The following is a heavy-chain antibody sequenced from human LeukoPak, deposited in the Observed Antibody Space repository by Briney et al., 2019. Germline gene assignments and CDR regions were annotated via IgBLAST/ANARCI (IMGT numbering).Heavy chain of an antibody. V-gene: IGHV3-30*18. CDR1: GYTFTGYY. J-gene: IGHJ4*02. CDR2: ISYDGSNK. CDR3: AKDQGREGCFDY. Sequence: SCKASGYTFTGYYMHWVRQAPGKGLEWVAVISYDGSNKYYADSVKGRFTISRDNSKNTLYLQMNSLRAEDTAVYYCAKDQGREGCFDYWGQGTLVTVSS. D-gene: IGHD5-24*01.